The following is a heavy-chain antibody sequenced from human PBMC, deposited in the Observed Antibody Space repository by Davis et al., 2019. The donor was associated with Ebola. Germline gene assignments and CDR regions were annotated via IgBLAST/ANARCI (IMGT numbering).Heavy chain of an antibody. J-gene: IGHJ5*02. V-gene: IGHV3-30*18. CDR3: AKGDITVTDWFNT. CDR1: GFAFSSCA. CDR2: ISYDGSYQ. Sequence: PGGSLRLSCAASGFAFSSCAMHWVRQAPGKGPQWVAVISYDGSYQYFSDSVKGRFAISRDNSKNTVQLQMNTLRPEDTAIYYCAKGDITVTDWFNTWGQGTLLTVSS. D-gene: IGHD4-17*01.